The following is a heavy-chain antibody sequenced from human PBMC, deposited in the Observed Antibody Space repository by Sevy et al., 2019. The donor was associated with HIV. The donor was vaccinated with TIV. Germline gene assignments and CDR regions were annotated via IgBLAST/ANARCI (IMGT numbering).Heavy chain of an antibody. CDR3: ARLTTVRAYDY. Sequence: GESLKISCQASGYSFTAYWIGWVRQMPGKGLEWMGIVFPGNSDVRSFQGQVTVSADKSTNTAYLQWGSLKASDTAMYYCARLTTVRAYDYWGQGTLVTVSS. J-gene: IGHJ4*02. D-gene: IGHD4-4*01. CDR1: GYSFTAYW. CDR2: VFPGNSDV. V-gene: IGHV5-51*01.